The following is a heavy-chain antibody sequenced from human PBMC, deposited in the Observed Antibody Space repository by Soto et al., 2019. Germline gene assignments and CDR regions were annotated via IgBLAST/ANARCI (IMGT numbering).Heavy chain of an antibody. CDR3: ARDRASYSNLHWLDP. CDR1: GGSISSSNW. D-gene: IGHD4-4*01. J-gene: IGHJ5*02. Sequence: SETLSLTCAVSGGSISSSNWWSWVRQPPGKGLEWIGEIYHSGSTNYNPSLKSRVTISVDKSKNQFSLKLSSVTAADTAVYYCARDRASYSNLHWLDPCGQGTLVTVYS. V-gene: IGHV4-4*02. CDR2: IYHSGST.